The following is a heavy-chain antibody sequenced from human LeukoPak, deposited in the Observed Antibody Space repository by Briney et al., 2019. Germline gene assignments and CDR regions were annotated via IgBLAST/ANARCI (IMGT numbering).Heavy chain of an antibody. Sequence: PGGSLRLSCAASGFTVSSNYMSWVRQAPGKGLEWVSVIYSGGSTYYADSVKGRFTISRDNSKNTLYLQMNSLRAEDTAVYYCARSLAQPSYYYMDVWGKGTTVTVSS. CDR2: IYSGGST. J-gene: IGHJ6*03. V-gene: IGHV3-53*01. CDR1: GFTVSSNY. D-gene: IGHD3-3*02. CDR3: ARSLAQPSYYYMDV.